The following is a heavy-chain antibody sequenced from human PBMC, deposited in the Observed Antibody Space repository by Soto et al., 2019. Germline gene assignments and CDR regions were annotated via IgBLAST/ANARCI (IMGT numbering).Heavy chain of an antibody. J-gene: IGHJ4*02. D-gene: IGHD2-8*01. Sequence: VQLQESGPGLVKPSQTLSLTCTVSGDSITSGDYYWSWIRQPPGKGLEWIGYIYYSGNTNYNPSLKSRVIMSVDTSKNQFSLKLTSVTAADTAVYYCASFVELLWGGVSPAESWGSYYFDNWGQGTLVTVSS. CDR2: IYYSGNT. CDR3: ASFVELLWGGVSPAESWGSYYFDN. CDR1: GDSITSGDYY. V-gene: IGHV4-30-4*01.